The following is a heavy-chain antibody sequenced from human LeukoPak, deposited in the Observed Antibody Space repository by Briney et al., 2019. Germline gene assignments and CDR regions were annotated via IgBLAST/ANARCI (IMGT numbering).Heavy chain of an antibody. CDR3: ARDRIDTANAFDI. J-gene: IGHJ3*02. CDR1: GGSISSYY. CDR2: IYTSGST. Sequence: SETLSLTCTVSGGSISSYYWSWIRKPAGKGLEWIGRIYTSGSTNYNPSLKSRVTMSVDTSKNQFSLKLSSVTAADTAVYYCARDRIDTANAFDIWGQGTMVTVSS. V-gene: IGHV4-4*07. D-gene: IGHD5-18*01.